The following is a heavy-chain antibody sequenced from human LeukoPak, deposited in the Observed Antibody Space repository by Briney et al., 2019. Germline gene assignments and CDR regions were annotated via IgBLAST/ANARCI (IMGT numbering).Heavy chain of an antibody. V-gene: IGHV3-21*01. CDR2: ISSSSSYI. J-gene: IGHJ3*02. CDR1: GFTFSSYA. Sequence: GGSLRLSCAASGFTFSSYAMSWVRQAPGKGLEWVSSISSSSSYIYYADPVKGRFTISRDNAKNSLYLQMNSLRAEDTAVYYCAREIVVTARTDAFDIWGQGTMVTVSS. D-gene: IGHD3-22*01. CDR3: AREIVVTARTDAFDI.